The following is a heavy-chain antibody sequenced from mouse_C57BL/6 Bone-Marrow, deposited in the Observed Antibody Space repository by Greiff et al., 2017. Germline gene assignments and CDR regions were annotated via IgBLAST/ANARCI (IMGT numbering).Heavy chain of an antibody. J-gene: IGHJ4*01. CDR3: VRTFGYDEDYAMDY. D-gene: IGHD2-2*01. Sequence: EVKVVESGGGLVQPKGSLKLSCAASGFSFNTYAMNWVRQAPGKGLEWVARIRSKSNNYATYYADSVKDRFTISRDDSESMLYLQMNNLKTEDTAMYYCVRTFGYDEDYAMDYWGQGTSVTVSS. V-gene: IGHV10-1*01. CDR1: GFSFNTYA. CDR2: IRSKSNNYAT.